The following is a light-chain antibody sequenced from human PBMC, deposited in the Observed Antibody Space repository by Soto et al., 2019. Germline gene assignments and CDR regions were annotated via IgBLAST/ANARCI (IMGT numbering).Light chain of an antibody. V-gene: IGLV2-8*01. CDR3: SSYAGSNSFVV. J-gene: IGLJ3*02. CDR2: EVS. Sequence: QSALTQPPSASGSPGQSVTISCTGTSSDVGGYNFVSWYQHHPGKAPKLMIYEVSKRPSGVPDRFSGSKSANTASLTVSGLQAEDEADYSCSSYAGSNSFVVFGGGTKLTVL. CDR1: SSDVGGYNF.